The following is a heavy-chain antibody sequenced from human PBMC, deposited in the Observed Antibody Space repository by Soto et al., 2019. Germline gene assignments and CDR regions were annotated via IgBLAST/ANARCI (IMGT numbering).Heavy chain of an antibody. V-gene: IGHV4-4*02. D-gene: IGHD1-1*01. J-gene: IGHJ4*02. CDR2: IYHSGST. CDR1: GGSISRSNW. CDR3: ARVAEQWYFDY. Sequence: SEALSVTCAVSGGSISRSNWWSWVRQPPGKGLERIGEIYHSGSTNYNPSLKSRVTISVDKSKNQFSLKLSSVTAADTAVYYCARVAEQWYFDYWGQGTLVTVS.